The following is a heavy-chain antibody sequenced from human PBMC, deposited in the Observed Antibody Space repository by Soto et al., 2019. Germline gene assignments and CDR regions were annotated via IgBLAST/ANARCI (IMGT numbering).Heavy chain of an antibody. D-gene: IGHD4-17*01. J-gene: IGHJ6*02. V-gene: IGHV3-23*01. CDR3: AKDRLGDYYYFGMDV. CDR1: GFTFSSYA. CDR2: ISGSGGST. Sequence: EVQLLESGGGLVQPGGSLRLSCAASGFTFSSYAMNWVRQTPGKGLEWVSSISGSGGSTYYADSVKGRFTISRDNSKNTLYVHMNSVRAEDTAVYYCAKDRLGDYYYFGMDVWGQGTTVTVS.